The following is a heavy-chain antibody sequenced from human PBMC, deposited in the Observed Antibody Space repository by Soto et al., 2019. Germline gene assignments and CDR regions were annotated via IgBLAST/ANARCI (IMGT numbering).Heavy chain of an antibody. J-gene: IGHJ5*01. CDR2: IYERGTT. D-gene: IGHD3-10*01. CDR3: AGYGSTTFDS. Sequence: SEALCLPWGGSGGLLSRGGYSLSWIRQPPGKGLGGVGFIYERGTTTYNPSLKSRLTITIEKSKNQFSLKLSSVTAADTAVYFCAGYGSTTFDSWGQGTLVPVSS. CDR1: GGLLSRGGYS. V-gene: IGHV4-30-2*02.